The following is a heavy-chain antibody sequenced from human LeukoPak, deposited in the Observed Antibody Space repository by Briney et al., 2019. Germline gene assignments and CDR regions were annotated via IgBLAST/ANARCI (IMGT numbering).Heavy chain of an antibody. CDR2: IFHSGST. Sequence: SGTLSLTCAVSSGSIFSSNWWSWVRQPPGKGLEWIGQIFHSGSTSYSPSLKSRVTISVDKSKNQFSLRLTSVTAADTAVYYCARDRGTWNDDGFDYWGQGTLVTVSS. CDR3: ARDRGTWNDDGFDY. J-gene: IGHJ4*02. D-gene: IGHD1-1*01. CDR1: SGSIFSSNW. V-gene: IGHV4-4*02.